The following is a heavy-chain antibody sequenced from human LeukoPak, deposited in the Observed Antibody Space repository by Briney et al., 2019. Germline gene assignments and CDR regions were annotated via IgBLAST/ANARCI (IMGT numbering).Heavy chain of an antibody. CDR3: AKDSSQGGGYLDP. J-gene: IGHJ5*02. V-gene: IGHV3-23*01. Sequence: GGSLRLSCAASGFIFSSYAMSWVRQAPGKGLEWVSTISGSGGSTYYSDSVKGRFTISRDNSKNSLYLQMKSLRAEDTAVYYCAKDSSQGGGYLDPWGQGTLVTVSS. D-gene: IGHD1-26*01. CDR1: GFIFSSYA. CDR2: ISGSGGST.